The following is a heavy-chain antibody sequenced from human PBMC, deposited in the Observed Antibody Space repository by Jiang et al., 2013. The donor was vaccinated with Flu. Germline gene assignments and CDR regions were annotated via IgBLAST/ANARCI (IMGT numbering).Heavy chain of an antibody. V-gene: IGHV4-39*01. D-gene: IGHD7-27*01. Sequence: SGSGLVKPSETLSLTCTVSGGSISSSAYYWGRIRQPPGKGLEWIGSIYYTGSTYYNPSLTSRVTISVDTSKNQFSLKLSSVTAADTAVYYCARHRTAKLGIDYWGQGTLVTVSS. CDR2: IYYTGST. J-gene: IGHJ4*02. CDR1: GGSISSSAYY. CDR3: ARHRTAKLGIDY.